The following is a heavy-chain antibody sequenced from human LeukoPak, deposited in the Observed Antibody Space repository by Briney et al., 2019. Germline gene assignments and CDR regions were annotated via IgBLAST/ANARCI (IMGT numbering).Heavy chain of an antibody. CDR3: ARASIAARQLDY. CDR1: GGSISSYY. J-gene: IGHJ4*02. Sequence: PSETLSLTCAVSGGSISSYYWNWIRQPAGKGLEWIGRIYTSGSTNYNPSLKSRVTMSVDTPKNQFSLKLSSVTAADTAVYYCARASIAARQLDYWGQGTLVTVSS. V-gene: IGHV4-4*07. D-gene: IGHD6-6*01. CDR2: IYTSGST.